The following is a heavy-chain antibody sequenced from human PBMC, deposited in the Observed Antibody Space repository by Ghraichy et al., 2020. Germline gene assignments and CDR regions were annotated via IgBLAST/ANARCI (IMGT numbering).Heavy chain of an antibody. Sequence: SETLSLSCNVSGGSIRSSSYCWDWIRQPPGKGLEWIGTICYSGNTYYSPSLKGRVTISVHTSRNQFSLRLRSVTAADTAVYYCARHYAGAQVGAPNAFDIWGQGTVVTVSS. V-gene: IGHV4-39*01. CDR2: ICYSGNT. CDR3: ARHYAGAQVGAPNAFDI. D-gene: IGHD1-26*01. CDR1: GGSIRSSSYC. J-gene: IGHJ3*02.